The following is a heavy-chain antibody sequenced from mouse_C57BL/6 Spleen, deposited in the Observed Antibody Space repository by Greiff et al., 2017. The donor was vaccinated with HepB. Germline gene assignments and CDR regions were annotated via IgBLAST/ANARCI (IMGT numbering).Heavy chain of an antibody. Sequence: EVHLVESGEGLVKPGGSLKLSCEASGFTFSSYAMSWVRQTPEKRLEWVAYISSGGDYIYYADTVKGRFTISRDNASNTLYLQMSSLKSEDTAMYYCTRDPHTGCHFDYWGQGTTLTVSS. V-gene: IGHV5-9-1*02. CDR1: GFTFSSYA. CDR3: TRDPHTGCHFDY. CDR2: ISSGGDYI. J-gene: IGHJ2*01. D-gene: IGHD4-1*01.